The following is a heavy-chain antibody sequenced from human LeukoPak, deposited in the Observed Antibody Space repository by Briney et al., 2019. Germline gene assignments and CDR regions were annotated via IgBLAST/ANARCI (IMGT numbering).Heavy chain of an antibody. V-gene: IGHV4-59*08. CDR1: GGSISSYY. CDR2: IHYSAGT. D-gene: IGHD3-22*01. CDR3: ARSSDTSGYYHYFDY. Sequence: SETLSLTRSVSGGSISSYYWSWIRQPPGKGLEWIGYIHYSAGTKYNPSLKSRVTISVDTSKNQFSLKLTSVAAADTAVYYCARSSDTSGYYHYFDYWGQGTLVSVSS. J-gene: IGHJ4*02.